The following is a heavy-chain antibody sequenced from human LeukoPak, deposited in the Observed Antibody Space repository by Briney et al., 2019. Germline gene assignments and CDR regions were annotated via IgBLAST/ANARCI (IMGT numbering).Heavy chain of an antibody. Sequence: GFLRLSCAASGFTFSSDWMTWVRQAPGKGLEWVATIKPDGSEKYYVDSLTGRFILSRDNARNSLYLQMNSLRVEDTAVYYCAIDRSWNFPHWGQGTLVTVSS. CDR3: AIDRSWNFPH. CDR2: IKPDGSEK. J-gene: IGHJ1*01. V-gene: IGHV3-7*01. CDR1: GFTFSSDW. D-gene: IGHD3-10*01.